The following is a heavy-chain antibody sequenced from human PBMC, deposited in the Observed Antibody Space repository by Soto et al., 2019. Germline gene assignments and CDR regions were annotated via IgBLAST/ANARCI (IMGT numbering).Heavy chain of an antibody. Sequence: GSLRLSCAASGFTFISYGMHWVSQSPVKVLEWVAVISYDGSNKYYADSVKGRFAISRDNSKNTLYLQMNSLRAEDTAVYYCAKVNGLGFGVSYFDYWGQGTLGTV. CDR1: GFTFISYG. D-gene: IGHD3-10*01. V-gene: IGHV3-30*18. J-gene: IGHJ4*02. CDR2: ISYDGSNK. CDR3: AKVNGLGFGVSYFDY.